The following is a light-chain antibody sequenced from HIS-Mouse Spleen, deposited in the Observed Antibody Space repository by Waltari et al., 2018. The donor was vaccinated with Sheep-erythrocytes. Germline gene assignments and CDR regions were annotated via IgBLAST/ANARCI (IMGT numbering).Light chain of an antibody. V-gene: IGKV3-20*01. CDR1: QSVSSSY. CDR3: QQYGSSPFT. Sequence: EIVLTQSPGTLSLSPGERATLSCRASQSVSSSYLAWSQQNRVQAPRLFIYGASSRATGIPDRFSGSGSGTDFTLTISRLEPEDCAVYYCQQYGSSPFTFGPGTKGDIK. J-gene: IGKJ3*01. CDR2: GAS.